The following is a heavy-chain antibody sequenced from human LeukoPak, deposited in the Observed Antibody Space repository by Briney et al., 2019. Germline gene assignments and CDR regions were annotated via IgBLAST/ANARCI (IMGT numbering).Heavy chain of an antibody. Sequence: SETLSLTCTVSGGSISSYHWGWIRQPPGKGLEWIGNIYYTGSTYYNPSLKSRVTISVDKSKNQFSLKLTSMTAADTAVYYCARTGDHGNHWGQGILVTVS. D-gene: IGHD1-1*01. CDR1: GGSISSYH. CDR3: ARTGDHGNH. V-gene: IGHV4-39*07. J-gene: IGHJ5*02. CDR2: IYYTGST.